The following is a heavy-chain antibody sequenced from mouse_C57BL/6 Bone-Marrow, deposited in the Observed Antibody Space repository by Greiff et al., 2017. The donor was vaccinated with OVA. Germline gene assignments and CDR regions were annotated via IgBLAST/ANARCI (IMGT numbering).Heavy chain of an antibody. CDR2: IRLKSDNYAT. CDR3: TRNPYYYGSSFDY. Sequence: EVKVEESGGGLVQPGGSMKLSCVASGFTFSNYWMNWVRQSPEKGLEWVAQIRLKSDNYATHYAESVKGRFTISRDDSKSSVYLQMNNLRAEDTGIYYCTRNPYYYGSSFDYWGQGTTLTVSS. J-gene: IGHJ2*01. CDR1: GFTFSNYW. V-gene: IGHV6-3*01. D-gene: IGHD1-1*01.